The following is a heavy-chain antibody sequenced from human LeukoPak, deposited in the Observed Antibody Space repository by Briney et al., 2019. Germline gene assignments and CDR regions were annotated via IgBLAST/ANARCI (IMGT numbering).Heavy chain of an antibody. CDR1: GFTFSSYA. D-gene: IGHD3-10*01. CDR2: ISGSGGST. Sequence: GGSLRLSCAASGFTFSSYAMSWVRQAPGKGLEWVSAISGSGGSTYYADSVKGRFTISRDNSKNTLYLQMNSLRAEDTAVYYCAKHPGPYGSGSYFDYRGQGTLVTVSS. V-gene: IGHV3-23*01. J-gene: IGHJ4*02. CDR3: AKHPGPYGSGSYFDY.